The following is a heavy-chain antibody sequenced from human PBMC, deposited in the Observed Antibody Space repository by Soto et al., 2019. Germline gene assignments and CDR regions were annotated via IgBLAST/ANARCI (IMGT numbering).Heavy chain of an antibody. V-gene: IGHV4-31*03. CDR2: RYYSEST. D-gene: IGHD2-15*01. J-gene: IGHJ4*02. Sequence: KPSETLSLTCTVSGGPITTGGYYWSWIRQLPGKGLEWIGHRYYSESTYYNPSLKSRVSISLDTSKNQFSLKLSFVTAADTAMYYCARTKCSGGSCYSWSLDYWGQGTPVTVSS. CDR3: ARTKCSGGSCYSWSLDY. CDR1: GGPITTGGYY.